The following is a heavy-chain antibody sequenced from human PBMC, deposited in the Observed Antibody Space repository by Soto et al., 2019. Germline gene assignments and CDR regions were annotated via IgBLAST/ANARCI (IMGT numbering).Heavy chain of an antibody. CDR2: ISGSAAST. CDR3: ARGLSSSYQPIDY. Sequence: GGSLRLSCAASGFTFSTHAMTWVRQAPGKGLEWVSTISGSAASTYYADSVKGRFTISRDTSKNTLYLQMNSLRAEDTAVYYCARGLSSSYQPIDYWGPGTLVTVSS. V-gene: IGHV3-23*01. J-gene: IGHJ4*02. CDR1: GFTFSTHA. D-gene: IGHD6-13*01.